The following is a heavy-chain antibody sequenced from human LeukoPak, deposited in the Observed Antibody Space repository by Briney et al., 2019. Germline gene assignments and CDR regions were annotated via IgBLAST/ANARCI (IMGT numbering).Heavy chain of an antibody. Sequence: SVKVSCKASGGTFSSYAISWVRQAPGQGLEWMGGIIPIFGTANYAQKFQGRVTITADETTSTAYMELSSLRSEDTAVYYCARDIQYQLLAFDIWGQGTMVTVSS. CDR2: IIPIFGTA. V-gene: IGHV1-69*13. J-gene: IGHJ3*02. D-gene: IGHD2-2*01. CDR1: GGTFSSYA. CDR3: ARDIQYQLLAFDI.